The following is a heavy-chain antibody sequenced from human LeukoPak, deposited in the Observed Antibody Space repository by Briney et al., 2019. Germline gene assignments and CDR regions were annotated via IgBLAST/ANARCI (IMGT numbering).Heavy chain of an antibody. D-gene: IGHD3-9*01. J-gene: IGHJ4*02. CDR2: IKQDGSEK. Sequence: PGGSLRLSCAASGFTFSSYWMSWVRQAPGKGLEWVANIKQDGSEKYYVDSVKGRFTISRDNAKNSLYLQMNSLRAEDTAVYYCARDPRRLYYDSLTGFSYWGQGTLVTVSS. V-gene: IGHV3-7*01. CDR3: ARDPRRLYYDSLTGFSY. CDR1: GFTFSSYW.